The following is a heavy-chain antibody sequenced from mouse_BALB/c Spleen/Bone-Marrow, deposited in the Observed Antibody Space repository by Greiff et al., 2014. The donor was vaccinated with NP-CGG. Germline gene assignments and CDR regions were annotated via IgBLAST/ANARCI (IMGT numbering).Heavy chain of an antibody. CDR2: IDPANGNT. J-gene: IGHJ3*01. V-gene: IGHV14-3*02. CDR3: AHDAPFAY. Sequence: EVQLQQSGAELVKPGASVKLSCTTSDFNIKDTYIHWVKQRPEQGLEWIGRIDPANGNTKYDPEFQGKATITADTSSNTAYLHLSSLTSEDTAVYSCAHDAPFAYWGQGTLVTVSA. CDR1: DFNIKDTY. D-gene: IGHD2-3*01.